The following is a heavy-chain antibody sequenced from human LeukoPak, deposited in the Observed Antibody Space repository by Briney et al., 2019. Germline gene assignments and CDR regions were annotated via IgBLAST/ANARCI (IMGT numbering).Heavy chain of an antibody. Sequence: PSETLSLTCTVSGXSIISTSDYWGWVRQPPGKGLEWIGSIYYSGSTYYNPSLNSRVTISVDTSKHRFSLRLRSVTAADTAVYYCATLHYYYYFMDVWGQGTTVTVSS. CDR3: ATLHYYYYFMDV. CDR2: IYYSGST. J-gene: IGHJ6*02. CDR1: GXSIISTSDY. V-gene: IGHV4-39*01.